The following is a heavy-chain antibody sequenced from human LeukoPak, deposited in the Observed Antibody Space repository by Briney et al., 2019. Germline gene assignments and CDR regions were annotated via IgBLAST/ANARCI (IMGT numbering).Heavy chain of an antibody. CDR1: GFTISNDW. V-gene: IGHV3-74*01. Sequence: GGSLRLSCEVSGFTISNDWMHWVRQAPGKGLVWVSRISSDGTTTNYADSVKGRFTISRDNAKNTLYLQMDSLRVEDTAVYYCAGRWSFDYWGRGALVTASS. CDR3: AGRWSFDY. D-gene: IGHD2-15*01. J-gene: IGHJ4*02. CDR2: ISSDGTTT.